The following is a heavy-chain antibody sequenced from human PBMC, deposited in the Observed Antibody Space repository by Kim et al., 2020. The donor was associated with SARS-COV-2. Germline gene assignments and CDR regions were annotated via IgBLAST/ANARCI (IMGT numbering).Heavy chain of an antibody. J-gene: IGHJ2*01. D-gene: IGHD5-12*01. CDR3: AREGREDIVATDWYFDL. CDR1: GYTFTSYY. Sequence: ASVKVSCKASGYTFTSYYMHWVRQAPGQGLEWMGIINPSGGSTSYAQKFQGRVTMTRDTSTSTVYMELSSLRSEDTAVYYCAREGREDIVATDWYFDLWGRGTLVTVSS. CDR2: INPSGGST. V-gene: IGHV1-46*01.